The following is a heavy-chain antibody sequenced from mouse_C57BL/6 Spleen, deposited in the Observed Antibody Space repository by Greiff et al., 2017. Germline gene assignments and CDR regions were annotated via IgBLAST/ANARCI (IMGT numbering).Heavy chain of an antibody. CDR2: ISYDGSN. CDR3: ARAWFDG. CDR1: GYSITSGYY. J-gene: IGHJ2*01. Sequence: EVQLQESGPGLVKPSQSLSLTCSVTGYSITSGYYWNWIRQFPGNKLEWMGYISYDGSNNYNPSLKNRISITRDTSKNQFFLKLNSVTTEDTATYYCARAWFDGWGQGTTLTVSS. V-gene: IGHV3-6*01.